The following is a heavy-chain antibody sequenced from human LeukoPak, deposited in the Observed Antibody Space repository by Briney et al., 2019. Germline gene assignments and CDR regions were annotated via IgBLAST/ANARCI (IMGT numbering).Heavy chain of an antibody. CDR3: ARDYGLRFSEWLLPAY. CDR2: LYSNGNT. Sequence: PGGSLRLSCAASGFTVSSKYMSWVRQAPGKGLEWVSTLYSNGNTLYADSVKGRFTISRDNSKNTLSLQMNSLRAEDTAVYYCARDYGLRFSEWLLPAYWGQGTLVTVSS. CDR1: GFTVSSKY. V-gene: IGHV3-53*01. D-gene: IGHD3-3*01. J-gene: IGHJ4*02.